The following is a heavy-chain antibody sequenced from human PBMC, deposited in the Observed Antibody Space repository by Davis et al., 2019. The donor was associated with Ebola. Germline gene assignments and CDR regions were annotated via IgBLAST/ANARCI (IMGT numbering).Heavy chain of an antibody. V-gene: IGHV6-1*01. CDR2: TYYRSKWYN. CDR1: GDSLPSQSAA. Sequence: QTPSLTRAISGDSLPSQSAAWNWPRQSPSRGLEWLGRTYYRSKWYNDYAVSVKSRITINPDTSKNQFSLQLNSVTPEDTAVYYCARAGSYYYGMDVWGQGTTVTVSS. J-gene: IGHJ6*02. CDR3: ARAGSYYYGMDV. D-gene: IGHD3-10*01.